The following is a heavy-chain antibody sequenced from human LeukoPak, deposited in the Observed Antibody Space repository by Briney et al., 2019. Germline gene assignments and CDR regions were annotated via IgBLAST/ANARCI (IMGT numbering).Heavy chain of an antibody. J-gene: IGHJ3*02. CDR2: IDPSDSYT. V-gene: IGHV5-10-1*01. D-gene: IGHD3-10*01. CDR3: ANYYYGSGSYYGDAFDI. Sequence: GESLKISCKGSGYSFTSYWISWVRQMPGKGLEWMGRIDPSDSYTNYSPSFQGHVTISADKSISTAYLQWSSLKASDTAMYYCANYYYGSGSYYGDAFDIWGQGTMVTVSP. CDR1: GYSFTSYW.